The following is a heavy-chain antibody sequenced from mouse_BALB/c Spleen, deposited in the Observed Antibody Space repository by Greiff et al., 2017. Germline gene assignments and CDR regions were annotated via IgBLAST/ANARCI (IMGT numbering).Heavy chain of an antibody. CDR2: IDPENGDT. CDR1: GFNIKDYY. CDR3: SAYGYEAY. J-gene: IGHJ3*01. Sequence: VQLQQSGAELVRSGASVKLSCTASGFNIKDYYMHWVKQRPEQGLEWIGWIDPENGDTEYAPKFQGKATMTADTSSNTAYLQLSSLTSEDTAVYYCSAYGYEAYWGQGTLVTVSA. D-gene: IGHD2-2*01. V-gene: IGHV14-4*02.